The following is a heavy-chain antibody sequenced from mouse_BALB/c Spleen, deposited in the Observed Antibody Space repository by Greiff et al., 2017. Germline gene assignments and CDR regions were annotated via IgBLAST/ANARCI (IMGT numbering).Heavy chain of an antibody. V-gene: IGHV5-9-4*01. CDR3: ARGANFDY. CDR1: GFTFSSYA. D-gene: IGHD1-1*01. J-gene: IGHJ2*01. CDR2: ISSGGSYT. Sequence: EVMLVESGGGLVKPGGSLKLSCAASGFTFSSYAMSWVRQSPEKRLEWVAEISSGGSYTYYPDTVTGRFNISRDNAKNTLYLEMSSLRSEDTAMYYCARGANFDYWGQGTTLTVSS.